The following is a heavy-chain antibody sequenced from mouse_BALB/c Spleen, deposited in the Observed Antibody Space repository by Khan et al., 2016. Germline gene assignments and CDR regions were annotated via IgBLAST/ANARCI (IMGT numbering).Heavy chain of an antibody. CDR1: GFNIKDTY. CDR2: IDPANGNT. D-gene: IGHD1-1*01. Sequence: VRLQQSGAELVKPGASVKLSCTTSGFNIKDTYMHWVKQRPEQGLEWIGRIDPANGNTKYDPKFQGKATITADTSSNTAYLQLSSLTSEDTAVYYCASLLLRFHYWGQGTTLTVAS. CDR3: ASLLLRFHY. V-gene: IGHV14-3*02. J-gene: IGHJ2*01.